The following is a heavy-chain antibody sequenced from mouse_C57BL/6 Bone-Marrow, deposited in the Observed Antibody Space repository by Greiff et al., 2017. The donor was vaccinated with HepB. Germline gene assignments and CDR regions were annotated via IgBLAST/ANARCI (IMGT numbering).Heavy chain of an antibody. Sequence: VQLQQPGTELVKPGASVKLSCKASGYTFTSYWMHWVKQRPGQGLEWIGNINPSNGGTNYNEKFKSKATLTVDKSSSTAYMQLSSLTSEDSAVYYCARIFITTVVDFDYWGQGTTLTVSS. CDR3: ARIFITTVVDFDY. CDR2: INPSNGGT. J-gene: IGHJ2*01. CDR1: GYTFTSYW. V-gene: IGHV1-53*01. D-gene: IGHD1-1*01.